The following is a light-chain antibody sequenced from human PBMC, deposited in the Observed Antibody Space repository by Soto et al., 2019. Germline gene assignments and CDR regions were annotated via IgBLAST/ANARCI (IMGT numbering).Light chain of an antibody. CDR2: DAA. J-gene: IGKJ3*01. CDR1: QSVNTY. V-gene: IGKV1-39*01. Sequence: DIKITKFLSSLSASLGDRVTIACRASQSVNTYLNWYQQKPGKAPKLLIFDAASLQNGVPARFSGGGSRTDFTLTISSLQPEGFATYYCQQTYSAPFTFGPGSKVDIK. CDR3: QQTYSAPFT.